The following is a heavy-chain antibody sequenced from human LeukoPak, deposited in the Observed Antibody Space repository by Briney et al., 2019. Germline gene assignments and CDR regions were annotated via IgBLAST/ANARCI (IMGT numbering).Heavy chain of an antibody. Sequence: ASVKVSCKASGYTFTSYGMNWVRQAPGQGLEWMGWINTNTGNPTYAQGFTGRFVFSVDTSVSTAYLQISSLKAEDTAVYYCARAVVLMVYASGLGYWGQGTLVTVSS. CDR3: ARAVVLMVYASGLGY. V-gene: IGHV7-4-1*02. J-gene: IGHJ4*02. CDR2: INTNTGNP. CDR1: GYTFTSYG. D-gene: IGHD2-8*01.